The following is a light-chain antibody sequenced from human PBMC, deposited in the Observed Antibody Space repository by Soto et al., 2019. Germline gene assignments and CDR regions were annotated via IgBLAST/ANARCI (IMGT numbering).Light chain of an antibody. CDR3: CSYTTSSSYV. V-gene: IGLV2-14*01. J-gene: IGLJ1*01. Sequence: QSALTQPASVSGSPGQSITISCTGSSSDVGYYIFVSWYQQHPGKAPKLMIYDVNNRPSGVSNRFSGSKSGNTASLTISGRQAEDEADYYCCSYTTSSSYVFGTGTKVTVL. CDR1: SSDVGYYIF. CDR2: DVN.